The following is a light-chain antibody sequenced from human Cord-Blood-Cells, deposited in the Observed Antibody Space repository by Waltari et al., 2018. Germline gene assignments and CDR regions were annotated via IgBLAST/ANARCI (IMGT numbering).Light chain of an antibody. Sequence: QSPLTQPAAVSGSPGQSITISCTGTSSDFGSSNFFSWYQQHPAKAPKLMIYEGSKRPSGVSNRVSGSKSGNTASLTISGLQAEDEADYYCCSYTSSSTWVFGGGTKLTVL. CDR3: CSYTSSSTWV. V-gene: IGLV2-14*02. J-gene: IGLJ3*02. CDR2: EGS. CDR1: SSDFGSSNF.